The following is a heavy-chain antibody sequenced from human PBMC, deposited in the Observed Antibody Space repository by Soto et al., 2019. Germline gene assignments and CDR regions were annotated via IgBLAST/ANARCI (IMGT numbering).Heavy chain of an antibody. CDR3: ARGSYDYGSGSYLPYNWFDP. D-gene: IGHD3-10*01. CDR1: GFTFSSYW. J-gene: IGHJ5*02. CDR2: INSDGSST. Sequence: VQLVESGGGLVQPGGSLRLSCAASGFTFSSYWMHWVRQAPGKGLVWVSRINSDGSSTSYADSVKGRFTISRDNAKNTLYLQMNSLRAEDTAVYYCARGSYDYGSGSYLPYNWFDPWGQGTLVTVSS. V-gene: IGHV3-74*01.